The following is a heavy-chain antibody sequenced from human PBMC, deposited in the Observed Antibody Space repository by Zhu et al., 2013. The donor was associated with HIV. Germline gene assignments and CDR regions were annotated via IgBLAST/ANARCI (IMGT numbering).Heavy chain of an antibody. V-gene: IGHV1-69*06. J-gene: IGHJ4*02. CDR3: AARWQQRAGGPEPFFDY. CDR1: GYVFTGHY. CDR2: IIPIFGTA. D-gene: IGHD6-13*01. Sequence: QAELAQSGAELRKTGTSIKVSCKASGYVFTGHYIHWVRQAPGQGLEWMGGIIPIFGTANYAQKFQGRVTITADKSTSTAYMELSSLRSEDTAVYYCAARWQQRAGGPEPFFDYWGQGTLVTVSS.